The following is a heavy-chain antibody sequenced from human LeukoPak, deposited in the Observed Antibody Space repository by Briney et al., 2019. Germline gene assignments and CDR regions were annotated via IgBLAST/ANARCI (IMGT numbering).Heavy chain of an antibody. CDR3: AKLPGRAADY. CDR1: GFTFSSYA. CDR2: ISDSGGGT. Sequence: GGSLRLSCAASGFTFSSYAMNWVRQAPGKGLEWVSGISDSGGGTYYADSVKGRFTISRDNSKNTLYLQMNSLRAEDTAVYYCAKLPGRAADYWGQGTLVTVSS. J-gene: IGHJ4*02. V-gene: IGHV3-23*01.